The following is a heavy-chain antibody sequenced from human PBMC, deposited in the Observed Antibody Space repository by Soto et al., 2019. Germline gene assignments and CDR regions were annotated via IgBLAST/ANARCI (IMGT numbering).Heavy chain of an antibody. J-gene: IGHJ6*02. CDR2: ISYDGSNK. CDR1: GFTFSSYG. CDR3: AKDQTKARENYGMDV. D-gene: IGHD1-26*01. Sequence: LRLSCAASGFTFSSYGMHWVRQAPGKGLEWVAVISYDGSNKYYADSVKGRFTISRDNSKNTLYLQMNSLRAEDTAVYYCAKDQTKARENYGMDVWGQGTTVTVSS. V-gene: IGHV3-30*18.